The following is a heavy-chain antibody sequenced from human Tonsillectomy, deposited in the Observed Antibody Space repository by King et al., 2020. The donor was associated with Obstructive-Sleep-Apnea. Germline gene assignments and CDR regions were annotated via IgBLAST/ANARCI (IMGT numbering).Heavy chain of an antibody. CDR3: ARLISVIRGVYRLYYFDY. CDR1: GGSTSSDY. V-gene: IGHV4-59*08. D-gene: IGHD3-10*01. CDR2: IYYSGST. Sequence: QVQLQESGPGLVKPSETLSLTCNVSGGSTSSDYWSWIRQPPGKGLEWIGHIYYSGSTNYNPSLKSRVSMSVDTSKNQFSLNPGSVTAADSAVYYCARLISVIRGVYRLYYFDYWGHGTLITVSS. J-gene: IGHJ4*01.